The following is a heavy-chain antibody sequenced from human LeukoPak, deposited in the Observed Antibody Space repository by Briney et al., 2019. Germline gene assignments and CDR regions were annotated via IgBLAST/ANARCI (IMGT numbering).Heavy chain of an antibody. J-gene: IGHJ3*02. CDR2: TRNKANSYTT. CDR1: GFTFSDHY. D-gene: IGHD3-22*01. CDR3: AREDMKSYYHDSSGYFDAFDI. V-gene: IGHV3-72*01. Sequence: GGSLRLSCAASGFTFSDHYMDWVRQAPGKGLEWVGRTRNKANSYTTEYAASVKGRFTISRDDSKNSLYLQMHSLKTEDTAVYYCAREDMKSYYHDSSGYFDAFDIWGQGTMVTVSS.